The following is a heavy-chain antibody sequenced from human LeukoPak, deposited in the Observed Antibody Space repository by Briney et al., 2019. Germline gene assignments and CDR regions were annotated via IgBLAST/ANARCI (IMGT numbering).Heavy chain of an antibody. Sequence: GGSLRLSCTASGFTFSSSAMSWVRQVPGKGLEWVSAISGSGGSTYYADSVKGRFTISRDNSKNTLYLQMNSLRAEDTAVYYCAKAYYDFWSGSINYFDYWGQGTLVTVSS. CDR3: AKAYYDFWSGSINYFDY. CDR1: GFTFSSSA. D-gene: IGHD3-3*01. CDR2: ISGSGGST. J-gene: IGHJ4*02. V-gene: IGHV3-23*01.